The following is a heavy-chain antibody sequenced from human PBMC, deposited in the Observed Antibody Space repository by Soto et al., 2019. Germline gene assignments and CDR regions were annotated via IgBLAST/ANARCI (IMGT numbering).Heavy chain of an antibody. D-gene: IGHD3-16*02. CDR3: VSDSVIGKVDDAFAV. V-gene: IGHV3-7*01. CDR2: IRHNANYK. CDR1: GFTFSSYY. Sequence: EVQLVESGGGFVQPGGSLRLSCAASGFTFSSYYMGWVRQAPGKELEWVANIRHNANYKNYVDSVKGRFTISRDNATESLFLQMNSLRAEDTALYYCVSDSVIGKVDDAFAVWGQGTMVTVSS. J-gene: IGHJ3*01.